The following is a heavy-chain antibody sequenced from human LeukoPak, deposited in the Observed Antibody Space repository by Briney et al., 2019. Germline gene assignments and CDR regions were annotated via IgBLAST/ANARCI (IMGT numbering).Heavy chain of an antibody. J-gene: IGHJ3*02. Sequence: GGTLRLSCAASGFTFSSYAMHWVRQAPGKGLEWVAVISYDGSNKYYADSVKGRFTISRDNSKNTLYLQMNSLRAEDTAVYYCAKDLLARDAFDIWGQGTMVTVSS. CDR2: ISYDGSNK. CDR3: AKDLLARDAFDI. V-gene: IGHV3-30-3*01. CDR1: GFTFSSYA.